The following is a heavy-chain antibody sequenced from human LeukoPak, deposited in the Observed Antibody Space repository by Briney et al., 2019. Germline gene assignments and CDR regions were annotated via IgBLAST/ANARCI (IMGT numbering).Heavy chain of an antibody. J-gene: IGHJ6*02. V-gene: IGHV3-53*01. Sequence: PGGSLRLSCAASGFTVSSNYMSWVRQAPGKGLEWVSVIYSGGSTYYADSVKGRFTISRDNSKNTLYLQMNSLRAEDTAVYYCARDPNWNLPYYYYGMDVWGQGTTVTVSS. D-gene: IGHD1-20*01. CDR3: ARDPNWNLPYYYYGMDV. CDR1: GFTVSSNY. CDR2: IYSGGST.